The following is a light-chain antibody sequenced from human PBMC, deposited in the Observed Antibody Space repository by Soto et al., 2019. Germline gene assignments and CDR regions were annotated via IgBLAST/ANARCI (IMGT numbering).Light chain of an antibody. CDR1: QSVLCSSNNKNY. J-gene: IGKJ5*01. CDR2: WAS. V-gene: IGKV4-1*01. CDR3: QQYYSTPPRIT. Sequence: DIVMTQSPDSLAVSLGERATINCKSSQSVLCSSNNKNYLAWYQQKPGQPPKLLIYWASTRESGVPDRFSGSGSGTDFTLTISSLQAEDVAVYYCQQYYSTPPRITFGQGTRLEIK.